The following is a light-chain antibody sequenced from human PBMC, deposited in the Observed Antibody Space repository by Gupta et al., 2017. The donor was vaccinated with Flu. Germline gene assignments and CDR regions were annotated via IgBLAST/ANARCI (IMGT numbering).Light chain of an antibody. J-gene: IGLJ1*01. CDR3: SSYTSSYTFV. Sequence: QSALTQPPSLSGSPGPSVTISCPGTSSDVGTYNRVSWYQQSPGTAPKLMIYEVSNRPSGVPDRFSGSKSGNTASLTISGLQGEDEADYYCSSYTSSYTFVFGTGTKVTVL. CDR1: SSDVGTYNR. V-gene: IGLV2-18*02. CDR2: EVS.